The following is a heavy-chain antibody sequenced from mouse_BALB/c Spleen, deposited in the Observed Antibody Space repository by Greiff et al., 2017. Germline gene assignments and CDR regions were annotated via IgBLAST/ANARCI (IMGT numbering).Heavy chain of an antibody. Sequence: EVQLVESGGGLVQPGGSLRLSCATSGFTFTDYYMSWVRQPPGKALEWLGFIRNKAIGYATECSASVKGRFTISRDNSQGILYLQLNTLSAEDSATYYCARDGEYGYDWFAYWGQGTLVTVSA. D-gene: IGHD2-2*01. J-gene: IGHJ3*01. V-gene: IGHV7-3*02. CDR2: IRNKAIGYAT. CDR3: ARDGEYGYDWFAY. CDR1: GFTFTDYY.